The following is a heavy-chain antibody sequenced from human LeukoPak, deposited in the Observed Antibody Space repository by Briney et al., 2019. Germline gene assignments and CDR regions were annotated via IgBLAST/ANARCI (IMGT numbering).Heavy chain of an antibody. Sequence: SETLSLTCAVYGGSFSGYHWSWIRQSPGKGLEWIGELNQSGNTMYNPSLKSRVTISTDTSKNQFSLRLNSVTAADTAVYYCARGKPVGYSNGRLLNFDHWGQGTLVTVSS. D-gene: IGHD6-19*01. V-gene: IGHV4-34*01. CDR3: ARGKPVGYSNGRLLNFDH. CDR2: LNQSGNT. J-gene: IGHJ1*01. CDR1: GGSFSGYH.